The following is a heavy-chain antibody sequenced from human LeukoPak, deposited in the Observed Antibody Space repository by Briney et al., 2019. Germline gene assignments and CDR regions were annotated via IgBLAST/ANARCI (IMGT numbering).Heavy chain of an antibody. CDR3: ASHPAGYSSSYTEKLAFDI. D-gene: IGHD6-13*01. Sequence: GESLKISCKGSGYRFTSYWIGWVRQLPGKGLEWMGIIYPGDSDTRYSPSFQGQLTISADKSISTAYLQWSSLKASDTAMYYCASHPAGYSSSYTEKLAFDIWGQGTMVTVSS. CDR1: GYRFTSYW. CDR2: IYPGDSDT. V-gene: IGHV5-51*01. J-gene: IGHJ3*02.